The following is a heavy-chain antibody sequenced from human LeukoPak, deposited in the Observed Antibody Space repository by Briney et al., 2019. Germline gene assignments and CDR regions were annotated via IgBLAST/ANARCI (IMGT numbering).Heavy chain of an antibody. D-gene: IGHD2-15*01. CDR3: ATQVCRGNSCYSSLDF. Sequence: ASVKVSCKVSGYTFTELAMHWVRQAPGKGLDWLGGFDPDAGQTIYGQKFQGRLTMTEDTSTDTAFMDLSSLRSEDTAVYYCATQVCRGNSCYSSLDFWGQGTLVTVSS. V-gene: IGHV1-24*01. CDR1: GYTFTELA. CDR2: FDPDAGQT. J-gene: IGHJ4*02.